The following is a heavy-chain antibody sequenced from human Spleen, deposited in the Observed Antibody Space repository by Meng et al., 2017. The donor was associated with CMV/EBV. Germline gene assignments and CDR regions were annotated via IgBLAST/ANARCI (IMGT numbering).Heavy chain of an antibody. CDR2: IIPILGIA. D-gene: IGHD6-19*01. Sequence: SVKVSCKTSGYPFTGYYVHWVRQTPGQGLEWMGRIIPILGIANYAQKFQGRVTITADKSTSTAYMELSSLRSEDTAVYYCARGLEYSSGPLRANIGTWWGQGTLVTVSS. CDR1: GYPFTGYY. V-gene: IGHV1-69*04. J-gene: IGHJ4*02. CDR3: ARGLEYSSGPLRANIGTW.